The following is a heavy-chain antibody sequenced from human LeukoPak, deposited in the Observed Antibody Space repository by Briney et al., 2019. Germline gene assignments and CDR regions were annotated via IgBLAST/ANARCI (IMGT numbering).Heavy chain of an antibody. V-gene: IGHV3-23*01. CDR1: GFTFSSYA. J-gene: IGHJ4*02. CDR3: AKERGSLPAGQNRFDY. Sequence: GGSLRLSCAASGFTFSSYAVSWVRQAPGKGLEWVSAINGGGDNTYYADSVKGRFTISRDNSKNTLYLHMNSLRAEDTAVYYCAKERGSLPAGQNRFDYWGQGTLVTVSS. D-gene: IGHD2-2*01. CDR2: INGGGDNT.